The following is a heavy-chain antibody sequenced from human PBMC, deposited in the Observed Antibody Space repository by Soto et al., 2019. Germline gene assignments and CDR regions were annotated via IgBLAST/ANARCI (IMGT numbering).Heavy chain of an antibody. CDR3: AMSNSNDLYYHFES. CDR2: INWNSDTI. J-gene: IGHJ4*02. Sequence: GGSLRLSCAASGFTFDDYARHCVRQAPGKGLEWVSGINWNSDTIGYADSVKGRFTVSRDNAKGSLLLQMSCLRAEDTAVYFCAMSNSNDLYYHFESWGQGTPVTVSS. V-gene: IGHV3-9*01. D-gene: IGHD3-22*01. CDR1: GFTFDDYA.